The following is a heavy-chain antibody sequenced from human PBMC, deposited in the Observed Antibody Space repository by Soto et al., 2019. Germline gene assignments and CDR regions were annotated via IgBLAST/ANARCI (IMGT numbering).Heavy chain of an antibody. CDR1: GGTFSSYA. V-gene: IGHV1-69*13. Sequence: GASVKVSCKASGGTFSSYAISWVRQAPGQGLEWMGGIIPIFGTANYAQKFQGRVTITADESTSTAYMELSSLRSEDTAVYYCARGPYCSSTSCYQSGWYRHFDYWGQGTLVTVSS. D-gene: IGHD2-2*01. CDR2: IIPIFGTA. CDR3: ARGPYCSSTSCYQSGWYRHFDY. J-gene: IGHJ4*02.